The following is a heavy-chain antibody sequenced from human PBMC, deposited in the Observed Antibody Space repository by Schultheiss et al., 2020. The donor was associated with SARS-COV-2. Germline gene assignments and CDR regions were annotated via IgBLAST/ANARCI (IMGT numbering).Heavy chain of an antibody. Sequence: GGSLRLSCAASGFTFSSYAMSWVRQAPGKGLEWVSAISGSGGSTYYADSMKGRFTISRDNSKNTLYLQMNSLRAEDTAVYYCASERQQWLLNYFDYWGQGTLVTVSS. CDR1: GFTFSSYA. J-gene: IGHJ4*02. CDR2: ISGSGGST. CDR3: ASERQQWLLNYFDY. V-gene: IGHV3-23*01. D-gene: IGHD6-19*01.